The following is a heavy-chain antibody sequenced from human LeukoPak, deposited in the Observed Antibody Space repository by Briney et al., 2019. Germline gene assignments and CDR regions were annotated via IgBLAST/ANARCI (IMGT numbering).Heavy chain of an antibody. CDR3: ASKVGATGRSDY. D-gene: IGHD1-26*01. V-gene: IGHV3-30*02. Sequence: PGGSLRLSCAASGFTFSSYGMHWVRQAPGKGLEWVAFIRYDGSNKYYADSVKGRFTTSRDNSKNTLYLQMNSLRAEDTAVYYCASKVGATGRSDYWGQGTLVTVSS. CDR2: IRYDGSNK. J-gene: IGHJ4*02. CDR1: GFTFSSYG.